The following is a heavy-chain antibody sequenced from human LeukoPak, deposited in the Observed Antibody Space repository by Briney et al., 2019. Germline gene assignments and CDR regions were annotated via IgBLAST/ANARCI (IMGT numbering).Heavy chain of an antibody. J-gene: IGHJ4*02. CDR1: GGSISSYY. V-gene: IGHV4-59*01. CDR3: ARDRSLGEQLEFDY. CDR2: IYYSGST. D-gene: IGHD6-13*01. Sequence: SETLSLTCTVSGGSISSYYWSWIRQPPGKGLEWIGYIYYSGSTNYNPSLKSRVTTSVDTSKNQFSLKLGSVTAADTAVYYCARDRSLGEQLEFDYWGQGTLVTVSS.